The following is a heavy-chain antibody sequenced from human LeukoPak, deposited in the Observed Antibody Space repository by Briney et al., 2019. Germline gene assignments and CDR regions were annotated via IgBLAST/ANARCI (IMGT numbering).Heavy chain of an antibody. CDR1: GYTLTELT. CDR2: INPSGGST. J-gene: IGHJ3*02. Sequence: ASVKVSCKVSGYTLTELTMHWVRQAPGKGLEWMGIINPSGGSTSYAQKFQGRVTMTRDTSTSTVYMELSSLRSEDTAVYYCARVIAGSITGSDAFDIWGQGTMVTVSS. V-gene: IGHV1-46*01. CDR3: ARVIAGSITGSDAFDI. D-gene: IGHD3-3*01.